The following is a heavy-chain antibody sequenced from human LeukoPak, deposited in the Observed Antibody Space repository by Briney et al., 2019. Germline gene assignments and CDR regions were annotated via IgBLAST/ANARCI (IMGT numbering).Heavy chain of an antibody. V-gene: IGHV1-8*03. J-gene: IGHJ6*03. CDR2: MNPNSGNT. Sequence: ASVKVSCKASGYTFTSYDVNWVRQATGQGLEWMGWMNPNSGNTGYAQKFQGRVTITRNTSISTAYMELSSLRSEDTAVYYCARGSKQLWLRDRYYYYYMDVWGKGTTVTVS. D-gene: IGHD5-18*01. CDR1: GYTFTSYD. CDR3: ARGSKQLWLRDRYYYYYMDV.